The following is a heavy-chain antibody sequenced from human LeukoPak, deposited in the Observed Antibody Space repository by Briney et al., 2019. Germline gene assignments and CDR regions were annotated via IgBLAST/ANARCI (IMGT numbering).Heavy chain of an antibody. CDR2: IYYSGST. CDR1: GGSISSSSYY. J-gene: IGHJ4*02. CDR3: ARRLSDTLYYFDY. V-gene: IGHV4-39*01. Sequence: KPSETLSLTCTVSGGSISSSSYYWGWIRQPPGRGLEWIGSIYYSGSTYYNPSLKSRVTISVDTSKNQFSLKLSSVTAADTAVYYCARRLSDTLYYFDYWGQGTLVTVSS. D-gene: IGHD2-2*02.